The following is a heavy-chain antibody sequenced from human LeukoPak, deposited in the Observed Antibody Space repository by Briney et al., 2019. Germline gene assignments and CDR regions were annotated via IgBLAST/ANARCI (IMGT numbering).Heavy chain of an antibody. CDR3: AKDHYWSIDY. V-gene: IGHV3-23*01. CDR2: ISSGGGGT. CDR1: GFTFSRYW. J-gene: IGHJ4*02. D-gene: IGHD3-3*01. Sequence: GGSLRLSCVGSGFTFSRYWLNWVRQAPGKGLEWVSGISSGGGGTYYADSVKGRFTISRDIAKNTLYLQMNSLRAEDTGVYYCAKDHYWSIDYWGRGTLVTVSS.